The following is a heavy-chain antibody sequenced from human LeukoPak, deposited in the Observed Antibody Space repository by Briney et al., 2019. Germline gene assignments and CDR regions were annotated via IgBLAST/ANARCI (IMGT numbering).Heavy chain of an antibody. J-gene: IGHJ2*01. Sequence: SETLSLTGTVSGGSISSGGYYWSWIRQPQGKGLEWIGYICDSGSTYYNPSLKSRVTISVDRSTNQFSLKLSSVTAADTAVYYCARGGYCSSTSCPSPVYWYFDLWGRGTLVTVSS. D-gene: IGHD2-2*03. CDR3: ARGGYCSSTSCPSPVYWYFDL. CDR2: ICDSGST. V-gene: IGHV4-30-2*01. CDR1: GGSISSGGYY.